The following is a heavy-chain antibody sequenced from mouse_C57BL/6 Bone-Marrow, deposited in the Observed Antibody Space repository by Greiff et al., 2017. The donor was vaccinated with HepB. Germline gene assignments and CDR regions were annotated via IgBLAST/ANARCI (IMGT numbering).Heavy chain of an antibody. CDR3: ARNPPYYRLRGWYFDV. J-gene: IGHJ1*03. CDR2: INPSSGYT. Sequence: QVQLQQSGAELAKPGASVKLSCKASGYTFTSYWMHWVKQRPGQGLEWIGYINPSSGYTKYNQKFKDKATLTAEKSSSTAYMQLSSLTYEDSAVYYCARNPPYYRLRGWYFDVWGTGTTVTVSS. V-gene: IGHV1-7*01. D-gene: IGHD2-12*01. CDR1: GYTFTSYW.